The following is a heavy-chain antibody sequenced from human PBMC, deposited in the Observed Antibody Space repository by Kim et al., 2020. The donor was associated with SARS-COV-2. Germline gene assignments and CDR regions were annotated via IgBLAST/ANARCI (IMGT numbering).Heavy chain of an antibody. CDR2: ISYDGSNK. CDR3: AKKGTEQQLVLDYYDSSPSDY. V-gene: IGHV3-30*18. J-gene: IGHJ4*02. CDR1: GFTFSSYG. Sequence: GGSLRLSCAASGFTFSSYGMHWVRQAPGKGLEWVAVISYDGSNKYYADSVKGRFTISRDNSKNTLYLQMNSLRAEDTAVYYCAKKGTEQQLVLDYYDSSPSDYWGQGTLVTVSS. D-gene: IGHD3-22*01.